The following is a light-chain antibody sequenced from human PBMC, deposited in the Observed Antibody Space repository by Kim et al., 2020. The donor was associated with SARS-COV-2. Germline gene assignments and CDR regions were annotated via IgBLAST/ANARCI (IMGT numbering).Light chain of an antibody. CDR2: GAI. CDR1: QTVSDSY. Sequence: EIVLTQSQGTLSLSPGETATLSCRASQTVSDSYVAWYRLSPGQPPRLLIYGAIHRGTGIPDKFSGAGSGTSFTLTISRLEPEDFTLYFCQQYGSPPVTIGLGTRLEIK. V-gene: IGKV3-20*01. CDR3: QQYGSPPVT. J-gene: IGKJ5*01.